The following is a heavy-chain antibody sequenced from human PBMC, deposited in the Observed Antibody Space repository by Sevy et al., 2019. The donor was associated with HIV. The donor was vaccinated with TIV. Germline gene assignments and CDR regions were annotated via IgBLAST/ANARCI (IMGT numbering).Heavy chain of an antibody. D-gene: IGHD1-7*01. CDR1: GDSVSTSSAT. Sequence: QSQTLSLTCAISGDSVSTSSATWNWFRQSPSRGLEWLGRTYYRSKWYSDYEVSVKGRVTINPDTSKNQFSLHLESVTPEDTDVYFCARGDELNSYYYGMDVWGQGTTVTVSS. CDR3: ARGDELNSYYYGMDV. V-gene: IGHV6-1*01. CDR2: TYYRSKWYS. J-gene: IGHJ6*02.